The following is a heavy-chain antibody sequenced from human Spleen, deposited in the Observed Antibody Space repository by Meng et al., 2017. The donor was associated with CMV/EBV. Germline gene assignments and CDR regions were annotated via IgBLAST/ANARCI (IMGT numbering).Heavy chain of an antibody. D-gene: IGHD3-9*01. Sequence: GGSLRLSCAASGFTFSSYAMHWVRQAPGKGLEWVAVISYDGSKKYYADSVKGRFTISRDNSKNTLYLQMNSLRAEDTAVYYCARDYDILTGYYSYYYGMDVWGQGTTVTVSS. V-gene: IGHV3-30-3*01. J-gene: IGHJ6*02. CDR1: GFTFSSYA. CDR3: ARDYDILTGYYSYYYGMDV. CDR2: ISYDGSKK.